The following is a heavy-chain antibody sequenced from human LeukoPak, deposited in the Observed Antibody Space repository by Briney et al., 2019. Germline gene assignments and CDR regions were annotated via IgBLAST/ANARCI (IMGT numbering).Heavy chain of an antibody. D-gene: IGHD2-2*01. CDR3: GGYCSSTSCPN. J-gene: IGHJ4*02. CDR1: GFTFSSYW. V-gene: IGHV3-74*01. CDR2: IKSDGSIT. Sequence: GGSLRLSCAASGFTFSSYWMHWVRQAPGKGLVWVSRIKSDGSITNYADSVKGRFTISRDNAKNTLYLQMNSLTVEDTAAYYCGGYCSSTSCPNWGQGTLVAVSS.